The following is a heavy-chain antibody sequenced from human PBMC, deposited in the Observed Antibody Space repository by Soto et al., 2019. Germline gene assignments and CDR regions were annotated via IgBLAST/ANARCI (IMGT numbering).Heavy chain of an antibody. CDR3: ARDGHNYYDSSGYFDY. Sequence: SETLSLTCTVSGGSISSYYWSWIRQPPGKGLEWIGYIYYSGSTNYNPSLKSRVTISVDTSKNQFSLKLSSVTAADTAVYYCARDGHNYYDSSGYFDYWGQGTLVTVSS. CDR2: IYYSGST. J-gene: IGHJ4*02. CDR1: GGSISSYY. V-gene: IGHV4-59*01. D-gene: IGHD3-22*01.